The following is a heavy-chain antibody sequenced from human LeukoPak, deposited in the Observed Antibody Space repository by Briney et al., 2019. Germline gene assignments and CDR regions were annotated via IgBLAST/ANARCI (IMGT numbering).Heavy chain of an antibody. D-gene: IGHD5-24*01. CDR1: GASISSYY. V-gene: IGHV4-59*01. CDR3: ARSGGRDGYNFDY. J-gene: IGHJ4*02. Sequence: SETLSLTCTVSGASISSYYWSWIRQPPGKGLEWIGYISYSGSTNYNPSLKSRVTISVDTSKNQFSLKLSSVTAADTAVYYCARSGGRDGYNFDYWGQGTLVTVSA. CDR2: ISYSGST.